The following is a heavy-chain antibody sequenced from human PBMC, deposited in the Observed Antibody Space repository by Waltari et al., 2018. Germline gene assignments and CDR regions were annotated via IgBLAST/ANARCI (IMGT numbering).Heavy chain of an antibody. D-gene: IGHD2-2*01. CDR1: GGTFSSYA. CDR3: AREDCSSTSCYLYYYYGMDV. Sequence: QVQLVQSGAEVKKPGSSVKVSCKASGGTFSSYAISWVRQAPGQGLEWRGGIIPIFGTANYAQKFQGRVTITADESTSTAYMELSSLRSEDTAVYYCAREDCSSTSCYLYYYYGMDVWGQGTTVTVSS. CDR2: IIPIFGTA. J-gene: IGHJ6*02. V-gene: IGHV1-69*12.